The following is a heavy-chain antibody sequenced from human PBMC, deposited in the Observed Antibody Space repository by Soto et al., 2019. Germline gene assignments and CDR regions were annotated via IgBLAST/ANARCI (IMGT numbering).Heavy chain of an antibody. CDR2: MNPNSGNT. CDR3: ARGGWATVEDYYYYMDV. Sequence: ASVKVSCKASGYTFTSYDINWVRQATGQGLEWMGWMNPNSGNTGYAQKFQGRVTMTRNTSISTAYMELSSLRSEDTAVYYCARGGWATVEDYYYYMDVWGKGTTVTVSS. V-gene: IGHV1-8*01. D-gene: IGHD4-17*01. CDR1: GYTFTSYD. J-gene: IGHJ6*03.